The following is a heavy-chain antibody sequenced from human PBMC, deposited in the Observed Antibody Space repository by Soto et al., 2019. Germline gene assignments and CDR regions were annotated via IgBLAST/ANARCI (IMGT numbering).Heavy chain of an antibody. CDR3: ARAAYNYGYSDY. J-gene: IGHJ4*02. CDR2: INPNSGGT. D-gene: IGHD5-18*01. V-gene: IGHV1-2*04. Sequence: ASVKVSCKASGYTFIGYYIHWVRQAPGQGLEWMGWINPNSGGTKYTQKFQGWVTMTRDTSISTAYMELSRLRSDDTAVYYCARAAYNYGYSDYWGQGTLVTSPQ. CDR1: GYTFIGYY.